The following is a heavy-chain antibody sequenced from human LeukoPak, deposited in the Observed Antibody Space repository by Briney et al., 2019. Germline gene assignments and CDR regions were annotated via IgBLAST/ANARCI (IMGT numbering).Heavy chain of an antibody. D-gene: IGHD3-10*01. CDR3: ARARKAPHYGSGRGRATRGGLYYMDV. Sequence: SETLSLTCNVSGHSIRSAYSWGWIRQPPGKGLEWIGSIYYSGSTYYNPSLKSGVTISVDTSKNQFSLKLGSVTAADTAVYCWARARKAPHYGSGRGRATRGGLYYMDVWGKGTTVTISS. V-gene: IGHV4-38-2*02. CDR2: IYYSGST. J-gene: IGHJ6*03. CDR1: GHSIRSAYS.